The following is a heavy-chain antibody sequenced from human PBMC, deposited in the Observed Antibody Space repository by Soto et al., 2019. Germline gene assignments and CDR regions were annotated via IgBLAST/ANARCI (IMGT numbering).Heavy chain of an antibody. CDR3: ARVPSTRSLRAFDI. CDR2: IIPILGIA. V-gene: IGHV1-69*02. CDR1: GGTFSSYT. Sequence: QVQLVQSGAEVKKPGSSVKVSCKASGGTFSSYTISWVRQAPGQGLEWMGRIIPILGIANYPQKFQGRVTITTDKSTSTAYMELSSLRSEDTAVYYCARVPSTRSLRAFDIWGQGTMVTVSS. J-gene: IGHJ3*02.